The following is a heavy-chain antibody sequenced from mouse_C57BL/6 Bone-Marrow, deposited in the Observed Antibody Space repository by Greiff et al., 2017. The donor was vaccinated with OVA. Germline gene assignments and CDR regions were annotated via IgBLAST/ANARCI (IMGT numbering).Heavy chain of an antibody. CDR3: TPYVNYAMDY. V-gene: IGHV14-4*01. Sequence: EGKREKAGAGRGGRGAGGEGGGRAGGFNIKVDYMHWVKQWSEQGLEWIGWIDPENGDTEYASKFQGKATITADTSSNTAYLQLSSLTSEDTAVYYCTPYVNYAMDYWGQGTSVTVSS. CDR1: GFNIKVDY. D-gene: IGHD2-12*01. J-gene: IGHJ4*01. CDR2: IDPENGDT.